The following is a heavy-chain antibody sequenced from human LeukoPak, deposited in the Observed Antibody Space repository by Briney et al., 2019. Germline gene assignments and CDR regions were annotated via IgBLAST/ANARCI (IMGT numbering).Heavy chain of an antibody. V-gene: IGHV3-48*01. CDR2: ISSSSSTI. J-gene: IGHJ4*02. CDR3: ARRDRFGKYSSGWYDY. Sequence: GGSLRLSCAASGFTFSSYSMNWVRQAPGKGLEWVSYISSSSSTIYYADSVKGRFTISRDNAKNSLYLQMNSLRAEDTAVYYCARRDRFGKYSSGWYDYWGQGTLVTVSS. D-gene: IGHD6-19*01. CDR1: GFTFSSYS.